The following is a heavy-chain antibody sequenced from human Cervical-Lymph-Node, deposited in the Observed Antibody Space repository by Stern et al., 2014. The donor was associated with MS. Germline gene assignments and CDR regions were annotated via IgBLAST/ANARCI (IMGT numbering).Heavy chain of an antibody. D-gene: IGHD2-15*01. V-gene: IGHV7-4-1*02. CDR2: INTNTGNP. CDR1: GYTFTSYA. Sequence: VQLVESGSELKKPGASVKVSCKASGYTFTSYAMNWGRRAPGQGLGWMGWINTNTGNPTYAQGFTGRFVFSLDTSVSTAYLQISSLKAEDTAVYYCAREKAVDDWYYNLWGRGTLVTVSS. J-gene: IGHJ2*01. CDR3: AREKAVDDWYYNL.